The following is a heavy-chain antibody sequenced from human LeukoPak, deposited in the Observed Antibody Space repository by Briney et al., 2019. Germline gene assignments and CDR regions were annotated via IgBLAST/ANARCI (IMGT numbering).Heavy chain of an antibody. CDR2: ISYDGSNK. D-gene: IGHD3-3*01. J-gene: IGHJ6*03. V-gene: IGHV3-30-3*01. CDR1: GFTFSSYA. CDR3: ARVGSITIFGVANPTYYMDV. Sequence: GGSLRLSCAASGFTFSSYAMHWVHQAPGKGLEWVAVISYDGSNKYYADSVKGRFTISRDNSKNTLYLQMNSLRAEDTAVYYCARVGSITIFGVANPTYYMDVWGKGTTVTVSS.